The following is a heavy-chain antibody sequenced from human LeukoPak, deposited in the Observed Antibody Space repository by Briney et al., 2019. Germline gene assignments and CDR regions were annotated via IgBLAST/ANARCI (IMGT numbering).Heavy chain of an antibody. J-gene: IGHJ4*02. V-gene: IGHV3-30-3*01. CDR3: ARVLSRGMSSGYYSPFDY. CDR2: ISYDGSNK. D-gene: IGHD3-22*01. Sequence: GRSLRLSCAASGFTFSSYAMHWVRQAPGKGLEWVAVISYDGSNKYYADSVKGRFTISRDNSKNTLYLQMNSLRAEDTAVYYCARVLSRGMSSGYYSPFDYWGQGTQVTVSS. CDR1: GFTFSSYA.